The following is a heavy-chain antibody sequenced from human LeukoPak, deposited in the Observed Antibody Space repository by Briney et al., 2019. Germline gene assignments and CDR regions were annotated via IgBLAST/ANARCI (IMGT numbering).Heavy chain of an antibody. Sequence: GASVKVSCKASGYTFTGYYIHWVRQAPGQGLEWMGWISAYNGNTNYAQKLQGRVTMTTDTSTSTAYMELRSLRSDDTAVYYCARDSTHPIQLWYHGDNWFDPWGQGTLVTVSS. D-gene: IGHD5-18*01. V-gene: IGHV1-18*04. CDR1: GYTFTGYY. CDR3: ARDSTHPIQLWYHGDNWFDP. J-gene: IGHJ5*02. CDR2: ISAYNGNT.